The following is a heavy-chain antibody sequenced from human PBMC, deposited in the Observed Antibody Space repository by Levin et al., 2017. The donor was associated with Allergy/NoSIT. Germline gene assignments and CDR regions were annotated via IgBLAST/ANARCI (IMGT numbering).Heavy chain of an antibody. Sequence: GGSLRLSCAASGFTFSNYGMHWVRQAPGKGLEWVAFIWYNGDNKYYADSVKGRFTVSRDNSKNTLYLQMNSLTAEDTAVYYCAKGYCTNGVCYNVDFWGQGTLVSVSS. D-gene: IGHD2-8*01. V-gene: IGHV3-30*02. J-gene: IGHJ4*02. CDR2: IWYNGDNK. CDR1: GFTFSNYG. CDR3: AKGYCTNGVCYNVDF.